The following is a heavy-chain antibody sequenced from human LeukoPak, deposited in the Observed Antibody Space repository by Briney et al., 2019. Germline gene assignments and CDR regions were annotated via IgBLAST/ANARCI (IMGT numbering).Heavy chain of an antibody. J-gene: IGHJ4*02. V-gene: IGHV4-59*02. Sequence: SETLSLTCTVSGVSVSNYYWSWLRQSPGKGLEWIGYIYYTETSYNPSLKSRVTISADTSKNQFSLNLSSVTAADTAVYYCASRKLGNDYWGQGTLVTVSS. D-gene: IGHD7-27*01. CDR2: IYYTET. CDR1: GVSVSNYY. CDR3: ASRKLGNDY.